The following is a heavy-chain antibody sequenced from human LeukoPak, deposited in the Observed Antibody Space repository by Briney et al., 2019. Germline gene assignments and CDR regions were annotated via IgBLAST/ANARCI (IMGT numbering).Heavy chain of an antibody. J-gene: IGHJ5*02. CDR3: ARDSHSIDIATPGGFDP. CDR1: GDSISSYF. D-gene: IGHD1-26*01. Sequence: SETLSLTCAVSGDSISSYFWSWIRQPPGKGLEWIGYAHSSGSTNYNPSLKSRVTISADASKNQFSLNLRSVTAADTAVYYCARDSHSIDIATPGGFDPWGQGTLVTVSS. CDR2: AHSSGST. V-gene: IGHV4-59*01.